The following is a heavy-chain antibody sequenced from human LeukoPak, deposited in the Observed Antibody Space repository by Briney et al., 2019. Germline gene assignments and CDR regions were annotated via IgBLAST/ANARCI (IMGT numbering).Heavy chain of an antibody. CDR2: IKPDGSQI. CDR3: AKAPVTTCSGAYCYPFDY. CDR1: GFTFSSYW. Sequence: GGSLRLSCAASGFTFSSYWMTWVRQAPGKGLEWVANIKPDGSQIYYVDSVKGRFTISRDNAKNSLFLQMNSLRAEDAAVYYCAKAPVTTCSGAYCYPFDYWGQGTLVTVSS. V-gene: IGHV3-7*03. D-gene: IGHD2-21*01. J-gene: IGHJ4*02.